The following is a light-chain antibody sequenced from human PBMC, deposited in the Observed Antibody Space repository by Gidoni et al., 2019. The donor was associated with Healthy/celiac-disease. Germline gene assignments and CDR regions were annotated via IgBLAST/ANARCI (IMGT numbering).Light chain of an antibody. V-gene: IGLV3-1*01. CDR3: QAWDSSTVV. Sequence: SYELTQPPSVSVSPGQTASITCSGDKLGDKYACWYPQKPGQSPGLVSYQDSKRPSGIPERFSGSNSGNTATLTISGTQAMDEADYYCQAWDSSTVVFGGGTKLTVL. CDR1: KLGDKY. J-gene: IGLJ2*01. CDR2: QDS.